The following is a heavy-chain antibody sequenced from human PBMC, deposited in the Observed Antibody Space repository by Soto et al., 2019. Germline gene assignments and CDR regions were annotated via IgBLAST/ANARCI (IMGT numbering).Heavy chain of an antibody. CDR2: ISPGSGYP. D-gene: IGHD2-15*01. J-gene: IGHJ5*02. Sequence: NPGGSLRLSCAGSGFTFGDSYMSWIRQAPGKGLEWLSYISPGSGYPAYADSVKGRFTISRDNAKRSLYLQMMSLTAEDTAIYYCVRGGGGGLFDPWGQGTMVTVSS. CDR1: GFTFGDSY. CDR3: VRGGGGGLFDP. V-gene: IGHV3-11*06.